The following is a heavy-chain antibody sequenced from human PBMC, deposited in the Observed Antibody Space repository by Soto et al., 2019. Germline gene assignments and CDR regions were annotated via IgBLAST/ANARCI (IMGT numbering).Heavy chain of an antibody. Sequence: GGSLRLSCATSGFTFSSYSMNWVRQAPGKGLEWVSSISSSSSYIYYADSVKGRFTISRDNAKNSLYLQMNSLRAEDTAVYYCARAPLTDIKGVGGNDAFDIWGQGTMVTVSS. CDR2: ISSSSSYI. V-gene: IGHV3-21*01. D-gene: IGHD1-26*01. CDR1: GFTFSSYS. CDR3: ARAPLTDIKGVGGNDAFDI. J-gene: IGHJ3*02.